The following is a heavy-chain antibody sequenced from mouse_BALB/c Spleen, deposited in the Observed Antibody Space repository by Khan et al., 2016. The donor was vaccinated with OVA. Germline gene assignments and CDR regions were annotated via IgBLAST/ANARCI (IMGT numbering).Heavy chain of an antibody. CDR2: IDPSTDYA. CDR1: GYTFTAYW. V-gene: IGHV1-7*01. J-gene: IGHJ3*01. CDR3: ARRELYCIFAY. Sequence: QVQLQQSAAELAKPGASVKMSCKASGYTFTAYWVHWVKQRPGQGLEWIGYIDPSTDYAEYNQRFKDKATLTTDKSSSTAYMKLSSLTSEDYAVYYCARRELYCIFAYWGQGTLVTVSA. D-gene: IGHD2-12*01.